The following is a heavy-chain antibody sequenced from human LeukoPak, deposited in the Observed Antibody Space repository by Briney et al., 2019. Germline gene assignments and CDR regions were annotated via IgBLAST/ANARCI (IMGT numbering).Heavy chain of an antibody. CDR2: INHDGSST. J-gene: IGHJ2*01. Sequence: GGSLRLSCATSGFTFSTFWMHWVRQAPGKGLVWVSRINHDGSSTNYADSVKGRFTISRDNAKNTLYPQMKSLRTDAKTALYLVGSDTIGYTPREWAYWYFDLWGRGTLVTVSS. CDR1: GFTFSTFW. D-gene: IGHD3-16*02. V-gene: IGHV3-74*01. CDR3: VGSDTIGYTPREWAYWYFDL.